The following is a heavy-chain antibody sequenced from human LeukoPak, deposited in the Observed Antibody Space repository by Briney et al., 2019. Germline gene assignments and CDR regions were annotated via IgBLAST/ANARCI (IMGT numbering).Heavy chain of an antibody. CDR3: AREEKWYDAFDI. CDR1: GGSISSSSYY. CDR2: IYYSGST. V-gene: IGHV4-39*07. D-gene: IGHD2-8*01. Sequence: PSETLSLTCTVSGGSISSSSYYWGWIRQPPGKGLEWIGSIYYSGSTYYNPSLKSRVTMSVDTSKNQFSLKLSSVTAADTAVYYCAREEKWYDAFDIWGQGTMVTVSS. J-gene: IGHJ3*02.